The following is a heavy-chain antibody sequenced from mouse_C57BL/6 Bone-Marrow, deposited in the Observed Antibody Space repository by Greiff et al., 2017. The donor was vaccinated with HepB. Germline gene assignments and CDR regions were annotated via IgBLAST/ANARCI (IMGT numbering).Heavy chain of an antibody. CDR3: ARGDYYGSSPGFAY. CDR1: GFTFSSYA. Sequence: VQLKESGGGLVKPGGSLKLSCAASGFTFSSYAMSWVRQTPEKRLEWVATISDGGSYTYYPDNVKGRFTISRDNAKNNLYLQMSHLKSEDTAMYYCARGDYYGSSPGFAYWGQGTLVTVSA. J-gene: IGHJ3*01. CDR2: ISDGGSYT. D-gene: IGHD1-1*01. V-gene: IGHV5-4*01.